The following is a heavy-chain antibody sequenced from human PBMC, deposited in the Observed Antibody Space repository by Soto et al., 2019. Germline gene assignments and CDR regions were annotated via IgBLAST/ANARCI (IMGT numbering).Heavy chain of an antibody. J-gene: IGHJ4*02. CDR2: ISSSSSYI. V-gene: IGHV3-21*01. Sequence: EVQLVESGGGLVKPGGSLRLSCAASGFTFSSYSMNWVRQAPGKGLEWVSSISSSSSYIYYADSVKGRFTISRDNAKNSLYLQMNSLRAEDTAVYYCASEENSYRNYYDSSGNFDYWGQGTLVTVSS. CDR3: ASEENSYRNYYDSSGNFDY. D-gene: IGHD3-22*01. CDR1: GFTFSSYS.